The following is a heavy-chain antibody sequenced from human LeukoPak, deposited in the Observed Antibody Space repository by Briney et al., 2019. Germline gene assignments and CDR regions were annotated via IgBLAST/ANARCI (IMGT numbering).Heavy chain of an antibody. CDR2: IIRDGAST. CDR3: AKDMGYGGYDSLEF. CDR1: GFTFDDYS. J-gene: IGHJ4*02. Sequence: PGGSLRPSCAASGFTFDDYSMRCVRPAPGEGLEWVSLIIRDGASTNYADSVKGRFTISRDNIKSSLYMQMNSLRSEDTALYYCAKDMGYGGYDSLEFWGQGTLVTVSS. V-gene: IGHV3-43*01. D-gene: IGHD5-12*01.